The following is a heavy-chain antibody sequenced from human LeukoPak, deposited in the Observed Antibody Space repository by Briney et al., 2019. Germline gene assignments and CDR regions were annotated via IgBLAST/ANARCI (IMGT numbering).Heavy chain of an antibody. V-gene: IGHV3-13*01. J-gene: IGHJ4*02. CDR1: GFTFSSYD. CDR2: IGTAGDT. CDR3: ARAFMGRASAYYFDY. Sequence: GGSLRLPCAASGFTFSSYDMHWVRQAPGKGLEWVSAIGTAGDTYYPGSVKGRFTISRENAKNSLYLQMNSLRAGDTAVYYCARAFMGRASAYYFDYWGQGTLVTVSS. D-gene: IGHD3-10*01.